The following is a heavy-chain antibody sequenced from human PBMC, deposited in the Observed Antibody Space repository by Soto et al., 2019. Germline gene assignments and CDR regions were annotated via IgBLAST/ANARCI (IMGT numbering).Heavy chain of an antibody. CDR3: ARGHSTDCSNGVCSFFYNHEMDV. Sequence: ASVKVSCKASGYSFTDYHIHWVRQAPGQGLEWLGRINPKSGGTSTAQKFQGWVTMTRDRSISTVYMELTRLRSDDTAVYFCARGHSTDCSNGVCSFFYNHEMDVWGQGTTVTVS. CDR1: GYSFTDYH. CDR2: INPKSGGT. V-gene: IGHV1-2*04. D-gene: IGHD2-8*01. J-gene: IGHJ6*02.